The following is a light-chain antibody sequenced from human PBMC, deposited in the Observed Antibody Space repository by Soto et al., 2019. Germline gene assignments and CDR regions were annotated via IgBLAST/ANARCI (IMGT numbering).Light chain of an antibody. CDR2: DAS. V-gene: IGKV1-5*01. Sequence: DIQMTQSPSTLSASVGDIVTITCRASQSISSWLAWYQQKPGKAPKLLIYDASSLESGVPSRFSGSGSGTEFTLTISSLQPDDFETYYCQQYNSDPWTFGQGTKVDIK. CDR3: QQYNSDPWT. CDR1: QSISSW. J-gene: IGKJ1*01.